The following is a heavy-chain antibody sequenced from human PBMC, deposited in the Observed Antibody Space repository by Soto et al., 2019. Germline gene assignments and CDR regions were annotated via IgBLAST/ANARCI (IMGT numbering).Heavy chain of an antibody. Sequence: PGGSLRLSCAASGFTFDDYAMHWVRQAPGKGLEWVSGISWNSGSIGYADSVKGRFTISRDNAKNSLYLQMNSLRAEDTALYYCAKGSGSYGPYYFDYWGQGTLVT. J-gene: IGHJ4*02. V-gene: IGHV3-9*01. CDR3: AKGSGSYGPYYFDY. CDR2: ISWNSGSI. CDR1: GFTFDDYA. D-gene: IGHD1-26*01.